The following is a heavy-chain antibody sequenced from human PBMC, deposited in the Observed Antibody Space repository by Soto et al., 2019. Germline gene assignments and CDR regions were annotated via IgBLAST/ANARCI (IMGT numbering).Heavy chain of an antibody. CDR2: IYHSGST. D-gene: IGHD4-17*01. V-gene: IGHV4-30-2*01. CDR1: GGSISSGGYS. Sequence: QLQLQESGSGLVKPSQTLSLTCAVSGGSISSGGYSWSWIRQPPGKGLEWIGYIYHSGSTYYNPSSKSRVTISLDRSKKQFSLKLSSVTAAETAVYYCARGMTTVTTLDYWGQGTLVTVSS. J-gene: IGHJ4*02. CDR3: ARGMTTVTTLDY.